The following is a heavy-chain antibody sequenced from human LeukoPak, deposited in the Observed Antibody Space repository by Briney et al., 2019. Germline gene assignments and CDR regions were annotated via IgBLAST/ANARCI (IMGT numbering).Heavy chain of an antibody. V-gene: IGHV3-30*02. D-gene: IGHD6-19*01. CDR2: IQYDGNKR. CDR3: ANTMYSSAWSPFDY. CDR1: TFTFSSYG. Sequence: PGGSLRLSCAASTFTFSSYGMHWVRHAPGKGLEWVAFIQYDGNKRYYADSVKGRFTISRDNSKNTLYLQMNSLRPEDTALYYCANTMYSSAWSPFDYWGRGTLVTVSS. J-gene: IGHJ4*02.